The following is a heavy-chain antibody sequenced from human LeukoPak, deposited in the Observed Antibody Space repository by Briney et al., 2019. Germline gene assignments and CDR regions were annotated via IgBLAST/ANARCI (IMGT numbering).Heavy chain of an antibody. CDR1: GGSISSYY. CDR2: IYTSAST. V-gene: IGHV4-4*07. D-gene: IGHD3-3*01. J-gene: IGHJ5*02. CDR3: ARNPSTDFWSGYPLWFDP. Sequence: PSETLSLTCTVSGGSISSYYWSWIRQPAGKGLEWIGRIYTSASTNYNPSLKSRVTMSVDTSKNQFSLKLSSVTAADTAVYYCARNPSTDFWSGYPLWFDPWGQGTLVTVSS.